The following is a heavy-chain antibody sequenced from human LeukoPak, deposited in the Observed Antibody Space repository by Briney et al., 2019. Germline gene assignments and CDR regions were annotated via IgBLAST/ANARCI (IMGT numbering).Heavy chain of an antibody. Sequence: SETLTLTCTVSGGSISSYYWSWIRQPPGKGLEWIGYIYYSGSTNYNPSLKSRVTISVDTSKNQFSLKLSSVTAADTAVYYCAREARWELATFDYWGQGTLVTVSS. D-gene: IGHD1-26*01. CDR2: IYYSGST. V-gene: IGHV4-59*01. CDR1: GGSISSYY. CDR3: AREARWELATFDY. J-gene: IGHJ4*02.